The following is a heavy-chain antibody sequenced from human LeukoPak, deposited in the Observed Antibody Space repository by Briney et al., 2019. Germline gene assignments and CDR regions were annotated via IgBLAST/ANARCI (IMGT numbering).Heavy chain of an antibody. CDR1: GGSISSGSYY. Sequence: SETLSLTCTVSGGSISSGSYYWSWIRQPAGKGLEWIGRIYSSGGTNYNPSLKSRVTISVDTSKNQFSLNLSSVTAADTAVYYCARRHVQYTSSSDPYYFDYWGQGTLVTVSS. CDR3: ARRHVQYTSSSDPYYFDY. J-gene: IGHJ4*02. CDR2: IYSSGGT. D-gene: IGHD6-6*01. V-gene: IGHV4-61*02.